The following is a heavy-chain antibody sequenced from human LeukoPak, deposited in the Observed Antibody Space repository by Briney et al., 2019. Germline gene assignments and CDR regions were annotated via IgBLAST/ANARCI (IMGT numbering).Heavy chain of an antibody. CDR2: IYYSGST. Sequence: SETLSLTCTVSGGSISSYYWSWIRQPPGKGLEWIGYIYYSGSTNYNPSPKSRVTISVDTSKNQFSLKLSSVTAADTAVYYCARGPWGGRYFDWLLLPYYYYGMDVWGQGTTVTVSS. CDR3: ARGPWGGRYFDWLLLPYYYYGMDV. J-gene: IGHJ6*02. D-gene: IGHD3-9*01. V-gene: IGHV4-59*01. CDR1: GGSISSYY.